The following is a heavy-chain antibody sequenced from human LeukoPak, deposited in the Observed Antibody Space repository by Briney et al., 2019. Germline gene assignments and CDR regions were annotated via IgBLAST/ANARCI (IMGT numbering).Heavy chain of an antibody. CDR1: GFTFSSYW. Sequence: GGSLRLSCEASGFTFSSYWMSWVRQAPGKGLEWVANIKQDGSEKYYVDSVKGRFTISRDNAKNSLYLQMNSLRAEDTAVYYCARGGYRYFDYWGQGTLVTVSS. J-gene: IGHJ4*02. D-gene: IGHD5-18*01. CDR2: IKQDGSEK. CDR3: ARGGYRYFDY. V-gene: IGHV3-7*01.